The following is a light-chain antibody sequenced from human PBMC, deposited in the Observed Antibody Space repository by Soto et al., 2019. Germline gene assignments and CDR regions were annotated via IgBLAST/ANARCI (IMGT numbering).Light chain of an antibody. CDR1: QRVSNK. Sequence: EIVMTQSPATLSVSPGERATLSCRASQRVSNKLAWYQQKPGQAPRLVIYDASTRATGIPARFSGSGSGTEFTLTISSLQSEDFAVYYCQQYSNWPPVYTFVQGTKVEIK. CDR2: DAS. CDR3: QQYSNWPPVYT. J-gene: IGKJ2*01. V-gene: IGKV3D-15*01.